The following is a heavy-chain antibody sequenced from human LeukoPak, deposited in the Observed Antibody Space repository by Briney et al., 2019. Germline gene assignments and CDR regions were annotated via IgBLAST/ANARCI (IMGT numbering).Heavy chain of an antibody. CDR3: ARGSGYYPDY. J-gene: IGHJ4*02. CDR2: IYRSGST. D-gene: IGHD3-3*01. V-gene: IGHV4-38-2*02. Sequence: SETLSLTCTVSGYSISNGYYCDWIRQPPGRGLEWIGNIYRSGSTSYNPPLKSRVTISVDTSKNQFSLKLSSVTAADTAVYYCARGSGYYPDYWGQGTLVTVSS. CDR1: GYSISNGYY.